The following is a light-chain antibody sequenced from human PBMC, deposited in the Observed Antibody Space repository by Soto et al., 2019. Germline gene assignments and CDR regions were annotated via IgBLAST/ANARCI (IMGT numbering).Light chain of an antibody. J-gene: IGLJ3*02. CDR2: EVS. Sequence: QSVLTQPPSVSGSPGQSITISCTGTNSDVGGYDYVSWYQQHPGKAPKLLIYEVSHRPSGVSNRFSGSRSGNTASLAISGLQAEDEADYYCRSYKSSTTLGVFGGGTKLTVL. CDR1: NSDVGGYDY. V-gene: IGLV2-14*01. CDR3: RSYKSSTTLGV.